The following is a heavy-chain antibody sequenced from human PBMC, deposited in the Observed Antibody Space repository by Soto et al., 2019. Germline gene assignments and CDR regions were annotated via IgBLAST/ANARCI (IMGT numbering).Heavy chain of an antibody. J-gene: IGHJ4*02. V-gene: IGHV4-39*01. CDR1: GGSISSRDSY. Sequence: QVQVQESGPGLVRPSETLSLTCTVSGGSISSRDSYWGWIRQPPGKGLEWIGSFHYSGSTYYNPSLKSRFTISVDTSKNQLSLRVTSVTAADTAVYYCARGFGRSHFDYWGQGTLVTVSS. CDR2: FHYSGST. CDR3: ARGFGRSHFDY. D-gene: IGHD3-16*01.